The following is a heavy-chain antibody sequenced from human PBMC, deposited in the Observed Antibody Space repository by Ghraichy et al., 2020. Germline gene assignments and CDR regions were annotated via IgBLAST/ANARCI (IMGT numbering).Heavy chain of an antibody. CDR3: ARDQGESNYYDSSGYYYRGGMDV. CDR1: GFTFSSYA. J-gene: IGHJ6*01. D-gene: IGHD3-22*01. CDR2: ISYDGSNK. Sequence: GGSLRLSCAASGFTFSSYAMHWVRQAPGKGLEWVAVISYDGSNKYYADSVKGRFTISRDNSKNTLYLQMNSLRAEDTAVYYCARDQGESNYYDSSGYYYRGGMDVWGQGTTVTVSS. V-gene: IGHV3-30-3*01.